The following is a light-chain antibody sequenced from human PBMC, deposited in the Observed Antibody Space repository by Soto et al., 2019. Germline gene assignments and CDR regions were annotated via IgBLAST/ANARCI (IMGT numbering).Light chain of an antibody. CDR2: LGS. CDR3: MQALQTPYT. CDR1: QSLLHSNGYNY. V-gene: IGKV2-28*01. Sequence: DIVMTQSPLSLPVTPGEPASISCRSSQSLLHSNGYNYLDWYLQKPGQSPQLLIYLGSNRASGVPDRFSGSGSGTEFTLKISRVEAEDVGVYYCMQALQTPYTFGHRTKLEIK. J-gene: IGKJ2*01.